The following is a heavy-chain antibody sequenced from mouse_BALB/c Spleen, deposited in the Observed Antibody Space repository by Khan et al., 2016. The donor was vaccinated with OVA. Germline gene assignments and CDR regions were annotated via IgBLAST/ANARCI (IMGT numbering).Heavy chain of an antibody. D-gene: IGHD1-1*01. CDR1: GFSLTGYG. V-gene: IGHV2-6-7*01. J-gene: IGHJ4*01. Sequence: VKLMESGPGLVAPSQSLSITCTVSGFSLTGYGVNWVRQPPGKGLEWLGMIWGDGRTDYNSALKSRLSISKDNSKSQVFLKMNSLQTDDTARYYCARGVYYYGSRTMDYWGQGTSVTVSS. CDR2: IWGDGRT. CDR3: ARGVYYYGSRTMDY.